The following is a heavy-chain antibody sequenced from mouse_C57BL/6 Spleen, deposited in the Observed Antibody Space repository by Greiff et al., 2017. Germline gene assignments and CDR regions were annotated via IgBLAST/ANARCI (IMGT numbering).Heavy chain of an antibody. CDR3: ARRDEFDY. V-gene: IGHV1-69*01. Sequence: VQLQQPGAELVMPGASVKLSCKASGYTFTSYWMPWVKQRPGQGLEWIGEIDPSDSYTNYNQKFKGKSTLTVDKSSSTAYMQLSSLTSEDSAVDYCARRDEFDYWGQGTTLTVSS. CDR2: IDPSDSYT. J-gene: IGHJ2*01. CDR1: GYTFTSYW.